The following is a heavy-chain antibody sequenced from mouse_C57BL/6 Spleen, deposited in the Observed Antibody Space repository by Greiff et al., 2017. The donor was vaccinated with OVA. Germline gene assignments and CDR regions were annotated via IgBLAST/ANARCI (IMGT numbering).Heavy chain of an antibody. J-gene: IGHJ3*01. V-gene: IGHV2-2*01. Sequence: VQLQQSGPGLVQPSQSLSISCTASGFSLTSYGVHWVRQSPGKGLEWLGVIWSGGSTDYNAAFISRLSISKDKSKSQVFFKMNSLQADDTAIYYCARMDSDYWGQGTLVTVSA. CDR3: ARMDSDY. CDR1: GFSLTSYG. D-gene: IGHD6-1*01. CDR2: IWSGGST.